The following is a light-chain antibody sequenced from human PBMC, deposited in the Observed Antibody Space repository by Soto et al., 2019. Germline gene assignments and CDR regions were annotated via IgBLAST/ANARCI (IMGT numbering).Light chain of an antibody. V-gene: IGKV1-27*01. CDR1: QGISNF. CDR3: LKYSSVIT. Sequence: DIQMTHSPSSLSASVGDRVTITCRASQGISNFLSWYQQKPGKAPKLLISAASTLQSVVPSCFSGSGSGTVFTLIIIILQTEDVTAYYGLKYSSVITFGQGTRLEIK. J-gene: IGKJ5*01. CDR2: AAS.